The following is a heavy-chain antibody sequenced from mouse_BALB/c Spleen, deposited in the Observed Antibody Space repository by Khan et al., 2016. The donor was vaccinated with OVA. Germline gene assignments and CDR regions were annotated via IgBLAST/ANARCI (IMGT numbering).Heavy chain of an antibody. D-gene: IGHD1-1*01. CDR2: VSPGSGSP. Sequence: DLVKPGASVKLSCKASGYTFTSYWINWIKQRPGQGLEWIGRVSPGSGSPYYNEMFKGKATVTVDKSSSTAYIQLNSLSSEDSVVYFCTRSNYYGNSLYAMDYWGQGTSVTVSS. CDR3: TRSNYYGNSLYAMDY. V-gene: IGHV1S41*01. J-gene: IGHJ4*01. CDR1: GYTFTSYW.